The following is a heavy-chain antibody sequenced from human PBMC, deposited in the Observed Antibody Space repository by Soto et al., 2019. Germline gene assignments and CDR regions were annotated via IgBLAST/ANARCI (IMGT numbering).Heavy chain of an antibody. CDR2: IYYSGST. CDR3: ARYVSNYPYYYGMDV. D-gene: IGHD4-4*01. J-gene: IGHJ6*02. Sequence: SETLSLTCIVSGGSISSSSYYWGWIRQPPGKGLDWIGAIYYSGSTYYNPSLKSRVTISVDTSKNQFSLKLSSVTAADTAMYYCARYVSNYPYYYGMDVWGQGTTVTVSS. V-gene: IGHV4-39*01. CDR1: GGSISSSSYY.